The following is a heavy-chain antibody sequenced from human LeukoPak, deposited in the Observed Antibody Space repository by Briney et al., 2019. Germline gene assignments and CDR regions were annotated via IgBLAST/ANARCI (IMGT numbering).Heavy chain of an antibody. CDR2: FTASGAT. V-gene: IGHV3-23*01. CDR1: GFTFSSYA. Sequence: PGGSLRLSCAASGFTFSSYAMSWVRQAPGKGLEWVSTFTASGATYYADSVRGRFTISRDNSKNTLFLQMNSLRAEDTAVYYCARESSGYYFDYWGQGTLVTVSS. CDR3: ARESSGYYFDY. J-gene: IGHJ4*02. D-gene: IGHD6-25*01.